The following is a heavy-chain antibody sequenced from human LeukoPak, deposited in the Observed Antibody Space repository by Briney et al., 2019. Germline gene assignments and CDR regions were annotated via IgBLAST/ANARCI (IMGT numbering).Heavy chain of an antibody. J-gene: IGHJ4*02. CDR1: GFIFSSYA. CDR2: INTSGDNT. V-gene: IGHV3-23*01. CDR3: AKRLDSSSWYTQGY. D-gene: IGHD6-13*01. Sequence: PGGSLRLSCAASGFIFSSYAMSWVRQAPGRGLEWVSTINTSGDNTYYADSVKGRFTISRDNSKNTLYLQMNSLRAEDTAVYYCAKRLDSSSWYTQGYWGQGTLVTVSS.